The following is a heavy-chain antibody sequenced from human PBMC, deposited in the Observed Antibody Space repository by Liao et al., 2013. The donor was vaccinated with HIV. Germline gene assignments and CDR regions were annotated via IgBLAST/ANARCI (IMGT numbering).Heavy chain of an antibody. CDR1: GGSFSGYY. D-gene: IGHD3-10*01. V-gene: IGHV4-34*01. Sequence: QVQLQQWGAGLLKPSETLSLTCAVYGGSFSGYYWSWIRQPPGKGLEWIGEINHSGSTNYNPSLKSRVTISVDTSKNQFSLKLSSVTAADTAVYYCARGRRITMVRGRAGGHGPFDYWGQGTLVTVSS. J-gene: IGHJ4*02. CDR2: INHSGST. CDR3: ARGRRITMVRGRAGGHGPFDY.